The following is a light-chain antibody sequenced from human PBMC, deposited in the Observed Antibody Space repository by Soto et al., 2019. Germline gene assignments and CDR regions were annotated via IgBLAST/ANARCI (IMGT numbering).Light chain of an antibody. J-gene: IGLJ3*02. CDR1: SSDVGGSNY. CDR2: EVS. V-gene: IGLV2-14*01. Sequence: QSALTQPASVSGSPGQSITISCTGSSSDVGGSNYVAWYQHQPVKVPKLMIYEVSNRPSGVSNRFSGSKSGNTASLSISGLQAEDEADYYGSSYTTSYTQVFGGGTK. CDR3: SSYTTSYTQV.